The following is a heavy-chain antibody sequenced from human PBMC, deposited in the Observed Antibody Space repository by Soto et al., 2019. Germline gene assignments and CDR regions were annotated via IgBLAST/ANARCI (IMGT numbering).Heavy chain of an antibody. J-gene: IGHJ6*02. CDR2: ISGYNGDT. V-gene: IGHV1-18*01. D-gene: IGHD2-8*01. CDR1: GYSFSTYG. Sequence: QGQLVQSGAEVKQPGASVKVSCKASGYSFSTYGISWVRQAPGQGLEWMGWISGYNGDTNYAQKFQGRVTITIDTSTTTAYLKLRRLTYDDTAVYFCAKNGHPPYYYYGIDVWGQGTTVTVSS. CDR3: AKNGHPPYYYYGIDV.